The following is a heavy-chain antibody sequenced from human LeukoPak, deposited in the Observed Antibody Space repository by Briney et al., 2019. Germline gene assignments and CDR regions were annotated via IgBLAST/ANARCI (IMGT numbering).Heavy chain of an antibody. Sequence: GASVKVSCKASGGTFRSFAISWVRQAPAQGLEWMGGIIPIFRTANYAQKFQGRVTITADESTSTAYMELSSLRSEDTAVYYCARALRYYSDSSGYAFDYWGQGTLVTVSS. V-gene: IGHV1-69*13. CDR1: GGTFRSFA. D-gene: IGHD3-22*01. CDR3: ARALRYYSDSSGYAFDY. J-gene: IGHJ4*02. CDR2: IIPIFRTA.